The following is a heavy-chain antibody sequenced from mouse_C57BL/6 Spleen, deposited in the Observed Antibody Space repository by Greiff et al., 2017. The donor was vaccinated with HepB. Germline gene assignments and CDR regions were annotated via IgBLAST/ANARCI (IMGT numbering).Heavy chain of an antibody. D-gene: IGHD2-4*01. CDR3: ARKGDDYDVGNFDY. CDR2: INPNYGTT. J-gene: IGHJ2*01. V-gene: IGHV1-39*01. Sequence: EVKVVESGPELVKPGASVKISCKASGYSFTDYNMNWVKQSNGKSLEWIGVINPNYGTTSYNQKFKGKATLTVDQSSSTAYMQLNSLTSEDSAVYYCARKGDDYDVGNFDYWGQGTTLTVSS. CDR1: GYSFTDYN.